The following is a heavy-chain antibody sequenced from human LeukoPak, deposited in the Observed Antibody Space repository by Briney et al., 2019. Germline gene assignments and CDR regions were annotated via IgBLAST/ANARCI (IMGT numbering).Heavy chain of an antibody. D-gene: IGHD3-22*01. J-gene: IGHJ4*02. CDR2: ISSSTTTI. Sequence: GALRLSCAASGFAFNTYSMNWVRQAPGKGLEWVSSISSSTTTIYYADSVRGRFTISRDNSKNTLFLQMNSLRAEDSAVYYCATDREGDPSAYYLVGGQGTLITVSS. CDR3: ATDREGDPSAYYLV. CDR1: GFAFNTYS. V-gene: IGHV3-48*01.